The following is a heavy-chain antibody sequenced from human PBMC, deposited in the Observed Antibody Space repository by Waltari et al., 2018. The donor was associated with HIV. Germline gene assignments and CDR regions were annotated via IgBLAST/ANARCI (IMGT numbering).Heavy chain of an antibody. J-gene: IGHJ6*02. CDR2: FDPEDGET. V-gene: IGHV1-24*01. D-gene: IGHD2-2*02. CDR1: GYTLTELS. Sequence: QVQLVQSGAEVKKPGASVKVSCKVSGYTLTELSMHWVRQAPGNGLEWMGGFDPEDGETIYAQKFQGRVTMTEDTSTDTAYMELSSLRSEDTAVYYCATSYVVPAAISYYYYGMDVWGQGTTVTVSS. CDR3: ATSYVVPAAISYYYYGMDV.